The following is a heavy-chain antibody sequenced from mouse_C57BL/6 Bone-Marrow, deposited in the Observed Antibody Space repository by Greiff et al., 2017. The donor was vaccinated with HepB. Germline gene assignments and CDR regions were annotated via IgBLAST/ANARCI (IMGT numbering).Heavy chain of an antibody. D-gene: IGHD1-1*01. CDR3: ARLNYGSSYWYFDV. CDR2: ISSGSSTI. V-gene: IGHV5-17*01. Sequence: DVHLVESGGGLVKPGGSLKLSCAASGFTFSDYGMHWVRQAPEKGLEWVAYISSGSSTIYYADTVKGRCTISRDNAKNTLFLQMTSLRSEDTAMYYCARLNYGSSYWYFDVWGTGTTVTVSS. J-gene: IGHJ1*03. CDR1: GFTFSDYG.